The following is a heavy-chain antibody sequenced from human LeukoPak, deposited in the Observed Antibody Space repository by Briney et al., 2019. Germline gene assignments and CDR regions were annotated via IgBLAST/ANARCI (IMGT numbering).Heavy chain of an antibody. CDR2: IYTSGST. J-gene: IGHJ3*02. D-gene: IGHD3-9*01. V-gene: IGHV4-4*07. CDR1: GGSISSYY. CDR3: ASHVGYYDILTGYYMVSDAFDI. Sequence: TSETLSLTCTVSGGSISSYYWSWIRQPAGKGLEWIGRIYTSGSTNYNPSLKSRVTMSVDTSKNQFSLKLSSMTAADTAVYYCASHVGYYDILTGYYMVSDAFDIWGQGTMVTVSS.